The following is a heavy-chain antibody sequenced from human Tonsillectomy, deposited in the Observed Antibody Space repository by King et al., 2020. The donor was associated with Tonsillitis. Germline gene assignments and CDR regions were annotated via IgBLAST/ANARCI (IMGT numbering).Heavy chain of an antibody. Sequence: QLVQSGAEVKKPGSSVKVSCKASVGTFNNYAINWVRQATGQGLEGMGGIIPIFDTRNYAQKFQGRLTITADESATTAYMELSSLRSDDTAVYYCAGDYGENDYWGQGTLVTVSS. CDR1: VGTFNNYA. CDR3: AGDYGENDY. D-gene: IGHD4-17*01. J-gene: IGHJ4*02. CDR2: IIPIFDTR. V-gene: IGHV1-69*12.